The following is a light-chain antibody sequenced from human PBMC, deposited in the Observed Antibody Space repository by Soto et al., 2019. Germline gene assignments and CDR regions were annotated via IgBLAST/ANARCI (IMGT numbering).Light chain of an antibody. CDR3: SSYTTNSPPVV. CDR1: SGDIGSYTY. Sequence: QSALTQPASVSGSPGQSITISCTRTSGDIGSYTYVSWYQQYPGKAPKLLISEVTNRPSGVSNRFSGSKSGNTASLTISGLQAEDEAHYYCSSYTTNSPPVVFGGGTKVTVL. J-gene: IGLJ2*01. CDR2: EVT. V-gene: IGLV2-14*01.